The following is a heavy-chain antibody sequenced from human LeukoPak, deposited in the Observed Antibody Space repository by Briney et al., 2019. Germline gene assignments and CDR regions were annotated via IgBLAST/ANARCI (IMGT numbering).Heavy chain of an antibody. CDR2: IYYSGST. CDR3: AKWITGDHWYFDL. Sequence: SETLSLTCTVSGGSISSYYWSWIRQPPGKGLEWIGYIYYSGSTNYNPSLKSRVTISVDTSKNQFSLKLSSVTAADTAVHYCAKWITGDHWYFDLWGRGTLVTVSS. J-gene: IGHJ2*01. CDR1: GGSISSYY. D-gene: IGHD7-27*01. V-gene: IGHV4-59*08.